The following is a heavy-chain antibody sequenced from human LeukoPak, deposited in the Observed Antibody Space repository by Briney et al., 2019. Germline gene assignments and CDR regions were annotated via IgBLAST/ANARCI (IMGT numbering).Heavy chain of an antibody. V-gene: IGHV3-49*03. CDR2: IRSKAYGGTT. Sequence: PGGSLRLSCTASGSTFGDYAMSWFRQAPGKGLEWVGFIRSKAYGGTTEYAASVKGRFTISRDDSKSIAYLQMNSLKTEDTAVYYCTRDQEVERPTGDYWGQGTLVTVSS. CDR3: TRDQEVERPTGDY. D-gene: IGHD3-9*01. CDR1: GSTFGDYA. J-gene: IGHJ4*02.